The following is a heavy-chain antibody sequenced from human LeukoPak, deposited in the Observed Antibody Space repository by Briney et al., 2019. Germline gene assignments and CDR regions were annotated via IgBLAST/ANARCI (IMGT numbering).Heavy chain of an antibody. D-gene: IGHD2-15*01. CDR3: ARVRNGCSGGSCYSGPRSYYFDY. Sequence: SETLSLTCTDSGGSISSYYWSWIRQPPGKGLEWIGYIYYSGSTNYNPSLKSRVTISVDTSKNQFSLKLSSVTAADTAVYYCARVRNGCSGGSCYSGPRSYYFDYWGQGTLVTVSS. CDR2: IYYSGST. CDR1: GGSISSYY. V-gene: IGHV4-59*01. J-gene: IGHJ4*02.